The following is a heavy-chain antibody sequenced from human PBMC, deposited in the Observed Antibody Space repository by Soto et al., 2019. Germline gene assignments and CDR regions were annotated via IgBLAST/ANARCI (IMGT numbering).Heavy chain of an antibody. V-gene: IGHV1-3*01. CDR2: INPGNSDT. D-gene: IGHD6-13*01. Sequence: ASVKVSCKASGYIFTSYAIHWVRQAPGQRLEWMGWINPGNSDTKYSQYFQGRVTITSDTSASTVYMELSRLRSEDTTVYYCARDWESSIDSWGQGTLVTVSS. J-gene: IGHJ4*02. CDR3: ARDWESSIDS. CDR1: GYIFTSYA.